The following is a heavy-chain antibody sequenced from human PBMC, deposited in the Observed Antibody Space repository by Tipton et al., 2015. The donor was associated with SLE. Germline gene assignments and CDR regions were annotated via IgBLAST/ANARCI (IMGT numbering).Heavy chain of an antibody. Sequence: LRLSCTVSCGSISSYYWSWIRQPAGGGLAWIGRIYTNENTNYNPSLKSRVTMSVDTSKNHFSLKLISVTAADTAVYYCAREFLNPVTTVHYYFDLWGRGTLVTVSS. D-gene: IGHD4-11*01. CDR2: IYTNENT. CDR3: AREFLNPVTTVHYYFDL. CDR1: CGSISSYY. V-gene: IGHV4-4*07. J-gene: IGHJ2*01.